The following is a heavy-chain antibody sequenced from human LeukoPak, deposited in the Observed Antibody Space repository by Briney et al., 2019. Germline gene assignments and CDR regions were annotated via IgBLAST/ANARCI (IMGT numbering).Heavy chain of an antibody. D-gene: IGHD4-11*01. J-gene: IGHJ4*02. V-gene: IGHV4-34*01. CDR3: ASGSYSNYVLDS. CDR2: INHSGST. Sequence: RPSETLSLTCAVYGASFSGYYWSWIRQPPGKGLEWIGEINHSGSTDYNPSLKSRVTISVDTSKNQFSLKLTSVTAADTAVYFCASGSYSNYVLDSWGQGTLVTVSS. CDR1: GASFSGYY.